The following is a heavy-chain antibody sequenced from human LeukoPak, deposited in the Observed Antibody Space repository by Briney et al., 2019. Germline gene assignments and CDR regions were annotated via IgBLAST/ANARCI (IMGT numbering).Heavy chain of an antibody. CDR2: INSDGSST. D-gene: IGHD4-23*01. J-gene: IGHJ2*01. CDR3: ARGPYGGNPAWSFDL. V-gene: IGHV3-74*01. Sequence: PGGSLRLSCAASGFTFSSYWMHWVRQAPGKGLVWVSRINSDGSSTNYADSVKGRFTISRDNAKNTLYLQMNSLRAEDTAMYYCARGPYGGNPAWSFDLWGRGTLVTVSS. CDR1: GFTFSSYW.